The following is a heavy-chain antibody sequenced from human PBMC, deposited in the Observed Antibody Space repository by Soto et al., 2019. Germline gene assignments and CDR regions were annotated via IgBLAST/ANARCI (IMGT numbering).Heavy chain of an antibody. Sequence: GGSLRLSCAASGFTLSSYAMSWVRQAPGKGLEWVSAISGSGGSTYYADSVKGRFTISRDNSKNTLYLQMNSLRAEDTAVYYCAKKGTTPGTDNYYYYYGMDVWGQGTTVTVSS. CDR2: ISGSGGST. J-gene: IGHJ6*02. CDR1: GFTLSSYA. D-gene: IGHD1-1*01. CDR3: AKKGTTPGTDNYYYYYGMDV. V-gene: IGHV3-23*01.